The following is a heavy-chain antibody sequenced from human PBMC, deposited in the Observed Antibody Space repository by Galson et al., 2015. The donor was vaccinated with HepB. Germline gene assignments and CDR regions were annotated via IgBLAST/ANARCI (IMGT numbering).Heavy chain of an antibody. V-gene: IGHV1-18*01. J-gene: IGHJ4*02. CDR1: GYTFTSYG. CDR3: ASGLGRMVRGVQFDY. D-gene: IGHD3-10*01. Sequence: SVKVSCKASGYTFTSYGISWVRQAPGQGLEWTGWISAYNGNTNYAQKLQGRVTMTTDTSTSTAYMELRSLRSDDTAVYYCASGLGRMVRGVQFDYWGQGTLVTVSS. CDR2: ISAYNGNT.